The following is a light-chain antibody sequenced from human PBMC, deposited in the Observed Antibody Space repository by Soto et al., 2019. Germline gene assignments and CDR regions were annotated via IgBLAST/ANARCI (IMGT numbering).Light chain of an antibody. CDR2: DTD. Sequence: QAVVTQEPSVTVSPGGTVTLTCDSSTGPVTSGHYPYWVQQKPGQSPTTLIFDTDKRHSWTPARFTGALLVGKAALTLSGEQTDDEAEYYAFISYHGRPYVFGIGTKLTV. CDR1: TGPVTSGHY. CDR3: FISYHGRPYV. J-gene: IGLJ1*01. V-gene: IGLV7-46*01.